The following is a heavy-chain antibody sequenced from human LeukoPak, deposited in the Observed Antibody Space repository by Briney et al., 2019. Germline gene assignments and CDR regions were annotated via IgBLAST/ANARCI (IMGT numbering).Heavy chain of an antibody. D-gene: IGHD4-11*01. Sequence: GGSLRLSCTASGFNFRNAWMCWVRQAPGKGLEWVSAISGSGSSTYYADSVKGRFTISRDNSKNTLYLQMNSLRAEDTAVYYCAKPYDYSNYGHYGMDVWGQGTTVTVSS. J-gene: IGHJ6*02. CDR2: ISGSGSST. CDR1: GFNFRNAW. V-gene: IGHV3-23*01. CDR3: AKPYDYSNYGHYGMDV.